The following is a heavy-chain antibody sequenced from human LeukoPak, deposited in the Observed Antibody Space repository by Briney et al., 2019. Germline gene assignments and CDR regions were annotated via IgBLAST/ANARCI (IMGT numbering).Heavy chain of an antibody. Sequence: ASVTVSCMSSVYTFIDYYMHWVRQAPGQGLEWMGWINPNSGGTSTEQNLQGRVTMNRDTCISAAYRELSRLRSDVPAVYYCAKDYVVVTAIRMARGVWFDPWGQGTLVTVSS. CDR1: VYTFIDYY. D-gene: IGHD2-21*02. V-gene: IGHV1-2*02. CDR2: INPNSGGT. CDR3: AKDYVVVTAIRMARGVWFDP. J-gene: IGHJ5*02.